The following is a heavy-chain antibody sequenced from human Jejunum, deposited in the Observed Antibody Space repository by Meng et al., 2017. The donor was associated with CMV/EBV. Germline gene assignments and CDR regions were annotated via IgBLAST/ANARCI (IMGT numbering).Heavy chain of an antibody. CDR1: GYTFTNQA. CDR2: IKTITGNP. Sequence: ASGYTFTNQAIVWGRQAPGKGLEWMGWIKTITGNPAYAQDFTGRFVFSLDTAVSTAYLQISSLKAEDTAVYYCARELPATNLNNGYWGQGTLVTVSS. J-gene: IGHJ4*02. D-gene: IGHD6-25*01. CDR3: ARELPATNLNNGY. V-gene: IGHV7-4-1*02.